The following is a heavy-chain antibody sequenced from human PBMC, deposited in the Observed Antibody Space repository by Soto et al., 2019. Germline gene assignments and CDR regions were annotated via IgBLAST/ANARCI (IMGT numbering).Heavy chain of an antibody. CDR3: ARKISGYSSSVDY. D-gene: IGHD6-13*01. J-gene: IGHJ4*02. CDR1: GFTFSSYS. V-gene: IGHV3-21*01. Sequence: EVQLVESGGGLVKPGGSLRLSCAASGFTFSSYSMNWVRQAPGKGLEWVSSISSSSSYIYYADSVKGRFTISRDNAKNSLYLQMNSLRAEDTAVYYCARKISGYSSSVDYWGQGTLVTVSS. CDR2: ISSSSSYI.